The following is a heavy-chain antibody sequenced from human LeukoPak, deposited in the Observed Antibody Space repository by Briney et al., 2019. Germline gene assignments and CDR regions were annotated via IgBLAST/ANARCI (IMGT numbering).Heavy chain of an antibody. J-gene: IGHJ3*02. CDR3: AKPYTTGNAFDI. V-gene: IGHV1-2*02. D-gene: IGHD1-1*01. CDR2: INPNSGGT. Sequence: ASVKVSCKASGYTFTGYYTHWVRQAPGQGLEWMGWINPNSGGTNYAQKFQGRVTMTRDTSISTAYMELSRLRSDDTAVYYCAKPYTTGNAFDIWGQGTMVTVSS. CDR1: GYTFTGYY.